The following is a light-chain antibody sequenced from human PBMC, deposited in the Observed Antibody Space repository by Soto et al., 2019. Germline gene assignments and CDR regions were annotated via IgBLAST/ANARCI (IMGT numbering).Light chain of an antibody. CDR3: QQYNNWPSWT. CDR2: GAS. V-gene: IGKV3-15*01. J-gene: IGKJ1*01. Sequence: VLTQSPGTLSLSPGERAILSCRASQSVSSTYLAWYQQKPGQAPRLLIYGASTRATGIPARFSGSGSGTEFTLTISSLQSEDFAVYYCQQYNNWPSWTFGQGTKVDIK. CDR1: QSVSSTY.